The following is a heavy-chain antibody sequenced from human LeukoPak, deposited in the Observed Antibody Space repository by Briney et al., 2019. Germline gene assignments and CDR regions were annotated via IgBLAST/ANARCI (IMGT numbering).Heavy chain of an antibody. D-gene: IGHD5-12*01. CDR3: ARVRYSGYDSAFDY. Sequence: GASVKVSCKASGYTFTGYYMHWVRQAPGQGLEWMGWINPNSGGTNYVQKFQGRVTMTRDTSISTAYMELSRLRSDDTAVYYCARVRYSGYDSAFDYWGQGTLVTVSS. CDR1: GYTFTGYY. V-gene: IGHV1-2*02. J-gene: IGHJ4*02. CDR2: INPNSGGT.